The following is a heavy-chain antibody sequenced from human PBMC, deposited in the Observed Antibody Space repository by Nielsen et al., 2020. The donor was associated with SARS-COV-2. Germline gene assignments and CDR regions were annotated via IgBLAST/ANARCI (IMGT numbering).Heavy chain of an antibody. V-gene: IGHV4-59*01. Sequence: SETLSLTCTVSGGSISSYYWSWIRQPPGKGLEWIGYIYYSGSTNYNPSLKSRVTISVDTSKNQFSLKLSSVTAADTAVYYCARDYRRQLVQWGQGTLVTVSS. CDR2: IYYSGST. CDR3: ARDYRRQLVQ. D-gene: IGHD6-13*01. CDR1: GGSISSYY. J-gene: IGHJ4*02.